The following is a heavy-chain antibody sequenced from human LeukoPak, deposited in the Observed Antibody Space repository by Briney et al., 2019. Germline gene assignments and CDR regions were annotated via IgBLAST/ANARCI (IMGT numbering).Heavy chain of an antibody. CDR3: ARQWSQKGDSSGYYMH. J-gene: IGHJ4*02. D-gene: IGHD3-22*01. CDR2: IIPILGIA. CDR1: GGTFSSYA. V-gene: IGHV1-69*04. Sequence: GASVKVSCKASGGTFSSYAISWVRQAPGQGLEWMGRIIPILGIANYAQKFQGRVTITADKSTSTAYMELSSLRSEDAAVYYCARQWSQKGDSSGYYMHWGQGTLVTVSS.